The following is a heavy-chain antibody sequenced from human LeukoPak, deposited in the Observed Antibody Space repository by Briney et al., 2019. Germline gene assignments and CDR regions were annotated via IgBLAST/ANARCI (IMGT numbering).Heavy chain of an antibody. CDR3: TRVGYNYGNDY. J-gene: IGHJ4*02. Sequence: PGGSLSLSCAASGFIFSNFWMHWVRQAPGKGPVWVSRINPDGSTTIYADSVKGRFTISRDNAKNTLSLQMNSLRAEDTAMYYCTRVGYNYGNDYWGQGTLVTVSS. V-gene: IGHV3-74*01. D-gene: IGHD5-18*01. CDR2: INPDGSTT. CDR1: GFIFSNFW.